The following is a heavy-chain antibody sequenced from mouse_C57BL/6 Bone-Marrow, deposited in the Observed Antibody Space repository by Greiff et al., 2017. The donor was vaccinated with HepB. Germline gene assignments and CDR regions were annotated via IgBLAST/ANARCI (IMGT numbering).Heavy chain of an antibody. D-gene: IGHD1-1*01. J-gene: IGHJ1*03. CDR2: ISYSGST. V-gene: IGHV3-8*01. CDR1: GYSITSDY. CDR3: AREYSSKDCDFDV. Sequence: EVKVEESGPGLVKPSQTLSLTCSVTGYSITSDYWHWIRKFPGNKLEYMGYISYSGSTYYNPSPKSRISITRDTTKNQYYLQLNSVTTEDTATYCCAREYSSKDCDFDVWGTGTTVTVSS.